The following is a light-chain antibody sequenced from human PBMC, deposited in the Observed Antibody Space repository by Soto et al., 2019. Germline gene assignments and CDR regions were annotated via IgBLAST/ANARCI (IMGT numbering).Light chain of an antibody. CDR2: GAF. V-gene: IGKV3-15*01. CDR3: QQYNNWPWT. CDR1: QSISSD. J-gene: IGKJ1*01. Sequence: EIVMKQSPSTLSVYPGERATLTCRASQSISSDLAWYQQKPGQAPRLFIYGAFTRATGIPARISGSGSGTEFTLTISSLQSEDVAVYYCQQYNNWPWTFGQGTKVDIK.